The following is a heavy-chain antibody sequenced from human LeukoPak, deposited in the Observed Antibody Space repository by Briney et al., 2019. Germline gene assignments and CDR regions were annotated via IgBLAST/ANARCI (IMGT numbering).Heavy chain of an antibody. CDR1: GSSISSSSYY. CDR2: IYYSGST. J-gene: IGHJ4*02. D-gene: IGHD3-3*01. CDR3: ARLGNYDFWSGYRSLFDY. V-gene: IGHV4-39*01. Sequence: SETLSLTCTVSGSSISSSSYYWGWIRQPPGKGLEWIGSIYYSGSTYYNPSLKSRVTISVDTSKNQFSLKLSSVTAADTAVYYCARLGNYDFWSGYRSLFDYWGQGTLATVSS.